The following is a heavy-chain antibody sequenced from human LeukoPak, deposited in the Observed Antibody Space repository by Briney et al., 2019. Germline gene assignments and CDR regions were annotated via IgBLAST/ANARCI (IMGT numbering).Heavy chain of an antibody. CDR2: IYYSGST. J-gene: IGHJ4*02. CDR3: ARDLGVAGTWIIDY. Sequence: PSETLSLTCTVSDGSISSYYWSWIRQPPGKGLEWIGYIYYSGSTNYNPSLKSRVTISVDTSKNQFSLKLSSVTAADTAVYYCARDLGVAGTWIIDYWGQGTLVTVSS. D-gene: IGHD6-19*01. V-gene: IGHV4-59*01. CDR1: DGSISSYY.